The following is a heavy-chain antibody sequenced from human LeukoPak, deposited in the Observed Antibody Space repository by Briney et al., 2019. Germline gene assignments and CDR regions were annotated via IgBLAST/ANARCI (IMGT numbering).Heavy chain of an antibody. CDR1: GFTFSSYG. J-gene: IGHJ4*02. CDR3: ARTLEPYDSSGSEIDY. D-gene: IGHD3-22*01. V-gene: IGHV3-33*08. Sequence: GGSLRLSCAASGFTFSSYGMHWVRHAPGKGLEWVAVIWYDGSNKYYADSVKGRFTISRDNSKNTLYLQMNSLRAEDTAVYYCARTLEPYDSSGSEIDYWGQGTLVTVSS. CDR2: IWYDGSNK.